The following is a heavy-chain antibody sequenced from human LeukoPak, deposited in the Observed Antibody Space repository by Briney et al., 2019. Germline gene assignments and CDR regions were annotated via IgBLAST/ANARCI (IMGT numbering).Heavy chain of an antibody. CDR2: IYTSGST. CDR1: GGSINSGSYY. Sequence: SQTLSLNCTVSGGSINSGSYYWSWIRQPAGKGLEWIGRIYTSGSTNYNPSLKSRVTISVDTSKNQFSLKLSSVTAADTAVYYCARGREWELLSFWGQGTLVTVSS. V-gene: IGHV4-61*02. CDR3: ARGREWELLSF. D-gene: IGHD1-26*01. J-gene: IGHJ4*02.